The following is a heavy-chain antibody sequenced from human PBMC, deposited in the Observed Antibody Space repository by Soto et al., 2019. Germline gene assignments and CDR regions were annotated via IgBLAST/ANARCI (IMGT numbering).Heavy chain of an antibody. Sequence: GGSPRLSCAASGFTFSDYYMSWIRQAPGKGLEWVSYISSSGSTIYYADSVKGRFTISRDNAKISLYLQMNSLRAEDTAVYYCARDRYYDSSGYSIFDYWGQGTLVTVSS. J-gene: IGHJ4*02. CDR3: ARDRYYDSSGYSIFDY. D-gene: IGHD3-22*01. V-gene: IGHV3-11*01. CDR1: GFTFSDYY. CDR2: ISSSGSTI.